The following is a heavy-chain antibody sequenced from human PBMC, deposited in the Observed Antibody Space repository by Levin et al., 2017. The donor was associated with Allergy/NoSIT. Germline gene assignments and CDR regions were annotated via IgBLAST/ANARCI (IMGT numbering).Heavy chain of an antibody. V-gene: IGHV3-20*04. Sequence: GESLKISCAASGFPFDDYGMNWVRQAPGKGLEWVSGINWNGGSTGYVDSVKGRFTISRDNARNSLYLQMNSLRAEDTAFYYCARGRRWELLGKNAFDLWGQGIMVTVSS. CDR1: GFPFDDYG. CDR3: ARGRRWELLGKNAFDL. D-gene: IGHD1-26*01. CDR2: INWNGGST. J-gene: IGHJ3*01.